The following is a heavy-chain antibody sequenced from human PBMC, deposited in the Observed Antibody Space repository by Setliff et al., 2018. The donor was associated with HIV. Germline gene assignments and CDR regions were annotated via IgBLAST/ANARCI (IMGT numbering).Heavy chain of an antibody. CDR1: GFTFNTYA. CDR2: ISGSGGST. J-gene: IGHJ4*02. D-gene: IGHD2-15*01. Sequence: GGSLRLSCAASGFTFNTYAMSWVRQAPGKGLEWVSVISGSGGSTFYADSVKGRFTISRDNSKNTLYLQMNRLRVEDTAVYYCAKDGISGGAYPPYYFDYWGQGTLVTVS. V-gene: IGHV3-23*01. CDR3: AKDGISGGAYPPYYFDY.